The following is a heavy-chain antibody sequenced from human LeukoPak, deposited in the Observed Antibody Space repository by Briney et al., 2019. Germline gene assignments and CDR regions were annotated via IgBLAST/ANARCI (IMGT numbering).Heavy chain of an antibody. V-gene: IGHV3-48*01. J-gene: IGHJ4*02. D-gene: IGHD2-2*01. CDR2: ISSDGYTI. CDR3: ARPYCSSTSCPTFDD. Sequence: GSLRLSCAASGFTFSNYNMNWARPAPGKGLEWVSSISSDGYTIFYADSVQGRFTISRDNAKNSLFLQMNSLRAEDTAMYYCARPYCSSTSCPTFDDWGQGTLVTVSS. CDR1: GFTFSNYN.